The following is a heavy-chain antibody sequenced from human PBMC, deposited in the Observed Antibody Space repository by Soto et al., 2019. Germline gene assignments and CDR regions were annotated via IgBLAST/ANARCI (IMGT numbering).Heavy chain of an antibody. J-gene: IGHJ4*02. V-gene: IGHV3-23*01. CDR2: ISGSGGST. D-gene: IGHD1-26*01. CDR1: GFTFSSYA. Sequence: EVQLLESGGGLVQPGGSLRLSCAASGFTFSSYAMRWVRQASVKGLEWVSAISGSGGSTYYADSVKGRFTISRDNSKNKLYLQMNSLRSEDTAVYYCARRGSGSYYDYWGQGTLVTVSS. CDR3: ARRGSGSYYDY.